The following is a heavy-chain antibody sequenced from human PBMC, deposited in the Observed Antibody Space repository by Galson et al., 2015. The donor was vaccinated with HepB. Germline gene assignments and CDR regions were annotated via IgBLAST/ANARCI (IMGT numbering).Heavy chain of an antibody. CDR3: ARVQDSLWDF. CDR2: IDWDDAK. J-gene: IGHJ4*02. CDR1: GFSLTTSGMC. Sequence: PALVKPTQTLTLTCTFSGFSLTTSGMCVSWIRQPPGKALEWLALIDWDDAKYYSISLKTRLTISKDTSKNQVVLTMTNVDPVDTATYYCARVQDSLWDFWGQGTLVSVSS. V-gene: IGHV2-70*01. D-gene: IGHD3-10*01.